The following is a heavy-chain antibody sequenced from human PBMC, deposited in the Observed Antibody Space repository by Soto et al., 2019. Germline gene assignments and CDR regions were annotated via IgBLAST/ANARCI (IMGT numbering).Heavy chain of an antibody. J-gene: IGHJ4*02. Sequence: SETLCLTCTVSGGSISGYYCSWIRQPPGKGLEWIGYIYYSGSTNYNPSLKSRVTISVDTSKNQFSLKLSSVTAADTPVYYCARSRGGYFDYWGQGTLVTVSS. CDR3: ARSRGGYFDY. V-gene: IGHV4-59*01. CDR2: IYYSGST. CDR1: GGSISGYY.